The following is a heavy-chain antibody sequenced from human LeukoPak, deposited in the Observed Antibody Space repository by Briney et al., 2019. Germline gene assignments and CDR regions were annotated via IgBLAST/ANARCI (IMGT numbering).Heavy chain of an antibody. Sequence: GGSLRLSCAVSGFTFSSYAMSWVRQAPGKGLEWVSSISSSSSYIYYADSVKGRFTISRDNAKNSLYLQMNSLRAEDTAVYYCARARVPGGSCPGYWGQGTLVTVSS. CDR3: ARARVPGGSCPGY. CDR1: GFTFSSYA. J-gene: IGHJ4*02. V-gene: IGHV3-21*01. D-gene: IGHD2-15*01. CDR2: ISSSSSYI.